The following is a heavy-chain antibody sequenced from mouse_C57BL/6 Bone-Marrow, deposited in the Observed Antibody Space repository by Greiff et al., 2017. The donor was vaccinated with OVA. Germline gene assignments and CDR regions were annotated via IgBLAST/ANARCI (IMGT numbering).Heavy chain of an antibody. Sequence: EVQLMESGPGLVKPSQSLSLTCSVTGYSITSGYYWNWIRQFPGNKLEWMGYISYDGSNNYNPSLKNRISITRDTSKNQFFLKLNSVTTEDTATYYCARGCIWGTGTTVTVSS. CDR2: ISYDGSN. J-gene: IGHJ1*03. V-gene: IGHV3-6*01. CDR3: ARGCI. CDR1: GYSITSGYY. D-gene: IGHD3-3*01.